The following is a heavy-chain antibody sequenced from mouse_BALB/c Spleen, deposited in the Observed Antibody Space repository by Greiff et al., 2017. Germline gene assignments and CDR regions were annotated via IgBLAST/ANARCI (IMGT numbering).Heavy chain of an antibody. Sequence: EVQLVESGGGLVQPGGSRKLSCAASGFTFSSFGMHWVRQAPEKGLEWVAYISSGSSTIYYADTVKGRFTISRDNPKNTLFLQMTSLRSEDTAMYYCARYYYGSSYDAMDYWGQGTSVTVSS. CDR1: GFTFSSFG. V-gene: IGHV5-17*02. J-gene: IGHJ4*01. D-gene: IGHD1-1*01. CDR2: ISSGSSTI. CDR3: ARYYYGSSYDAMDY.